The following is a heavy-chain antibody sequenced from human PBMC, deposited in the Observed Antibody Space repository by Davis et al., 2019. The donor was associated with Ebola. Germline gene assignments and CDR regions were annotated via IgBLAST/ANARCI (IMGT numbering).Heavy chain of an antibody. D-gene: IGHD3-22*01. CDR3: ATARTGTYYYDSSGYYYDY. CDR2: IDPSDSYT. V-gene: IGHV5-10-1*01. CDR1: GYSFTSYW. Sequence: KVSCKGSGYSFTSYWISWVRQMPGKGLEWMGRIDPSDSYTNYSPSFQGHVTISADKSISTAYLQWSSLKASDTAMYYCATARTGTYYYDSSGYYYDYWGQGTLVTVSS. J-gene: IGHJ4*02.